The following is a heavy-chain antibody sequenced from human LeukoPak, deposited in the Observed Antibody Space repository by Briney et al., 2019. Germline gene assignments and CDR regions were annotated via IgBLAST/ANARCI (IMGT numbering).Heavy chain of an antibody. CDR2: TSPRSGNT. V-gene: IGHV1-8*03. Sequence: ASVKVSCKASGGTFSSYAISWVRQAPGQGLEWMGWTSPRSGNTQYTQKFQGRVTITWNTSINTVYMDLSSLRSDDTAVYYCARGLFTSTWGQGEQDAFDIWGQGTMVTVSS. CDR1: GGTFSSYA. J-gene: IGHJ3*02. CDR3: ARGLFTSTWGQGEQDAFDI. D-gene: IGHD1-26*01.